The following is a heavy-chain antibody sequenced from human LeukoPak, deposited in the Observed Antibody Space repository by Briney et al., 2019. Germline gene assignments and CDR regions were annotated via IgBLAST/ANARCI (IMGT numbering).Heavy chain of an antibody. CDR1: GFTFSSYA. Sequence: GGSLRLSCAASGFTFSSYAMSWVRQAPGKGLEWFSAISGSGGSTYYADSVKGRFTISRDNSKNTLYLQMNSLRAEDTAVYYCANYQRWLQSPLDYWGQGTLVTVSS. J-gene: IGHJ4*02. V-gene: IGHV3-23*01. CDR3: ANYQRWLQSPLDY. CDR2: ISGSGGST. D-gene: IGHD5-24*01.